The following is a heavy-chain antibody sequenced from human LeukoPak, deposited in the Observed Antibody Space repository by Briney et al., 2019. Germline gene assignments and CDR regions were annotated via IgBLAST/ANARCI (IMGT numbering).Heavy chain of an antibody. J-gene: IGHJ5*02. D-gene: IGHD3-9*01. CDR2: ISSSSSYI. V-gene: IGHV3-21*01. CDR1: GFTFSTYS. CDR3: ARVLGDILTGFIWFDP. Sequence: KPGGSLRLSCAASGFTFSTYSMNWVRQAPGKGLEWVSSISSSSSYIYYADSVKGRFTISRDNAENSLYLQMNSLRDEDTAVYYCARVLGDILTGFIWFDPWGQGTLVTVSS.